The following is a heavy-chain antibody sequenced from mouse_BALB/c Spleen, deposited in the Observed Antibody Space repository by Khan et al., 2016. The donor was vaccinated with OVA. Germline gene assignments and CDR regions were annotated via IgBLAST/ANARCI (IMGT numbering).Heavy chain of an antibody. CDR1: GYTFTDFA. CDR3: ARGRCHYRFAY. J-gene: IGHJ3*01. Sequence: VQLQQSGAELVRPGVSVKISCKGSGYTFTDFAMHWVKQSHAKSLEWIGVISTYYGDTNYNQNFKGKATMTVEKSSSTAYMELARLTSEDSAIYYGARGRCHYRFAYWGQGTLVTVSA. D-gene: IGHD1-1*01. CDR2: ISTYYGDT. V-gene: IGHV1S137*01.